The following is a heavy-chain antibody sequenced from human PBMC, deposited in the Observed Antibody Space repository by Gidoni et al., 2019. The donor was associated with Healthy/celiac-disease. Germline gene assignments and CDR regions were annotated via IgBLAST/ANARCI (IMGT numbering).Heavy chain of an antibody. Sequence: EVQLVESGGGLVQPGGSLRPSCAASGFPFSSYAMHWFRQAPGKGLEYVSAISSNGGSTYYANSVKGRFTISRDNSKNTLYLQMGSLRAEDMAVYYCARTRRTPGAFDIWGQGTMVTVSS. CDR1: GFPFSSYA. J-gene: IGHJ3*02. CDR2: ISSNGGST. V-gene: IGHV3-64*01. D-gene: IGHD1-1*01. CDR3: ARTRRTPGAFDI.